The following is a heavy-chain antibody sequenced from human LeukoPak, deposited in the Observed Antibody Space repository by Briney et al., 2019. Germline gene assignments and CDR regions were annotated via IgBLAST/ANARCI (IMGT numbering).Heavy chain of an antibody. J-gene: IGHJ4*02. Sequence: GGSPRLSCAASGFPFSSYEMNWVRQAPGKGLEWVTYISRSGSTIYYAVCVKGRFTISRDNAKNSLYLQMNSRRAEDTAVYYCARDEYGDYAYGGQGTLVTVSS. CDR2: ISRSGSTI. CDR1: GFPFSSYE. D-gene: IGHD4-17*01. CDR3: ARDEYGDYAY. V-gene: IGHV3-48*03.